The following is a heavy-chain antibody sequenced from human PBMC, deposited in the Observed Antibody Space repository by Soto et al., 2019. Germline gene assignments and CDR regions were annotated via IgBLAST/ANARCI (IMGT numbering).Heavy chain of an antibody. Sequence: QVQLVESGGGVVQPGRSLRLSCAASGFTFSSYGMHWVRQAPGKGLEWVAVIWYDGSNKYYADSVKGRFTISRDNSMNTLYLQMNRLRAEDTAVYYCARPAVLRYFDTGFDYWGQGTLVTVSS. V-gene: IGHV3-33*01. CDR2: IWYDGSNK. D-gene: IGHD3-9*01. J-gene: IGHJ4*02. CDR3: ARPAVLRYFDTGFDY. CDR1: GFTFSSYG.